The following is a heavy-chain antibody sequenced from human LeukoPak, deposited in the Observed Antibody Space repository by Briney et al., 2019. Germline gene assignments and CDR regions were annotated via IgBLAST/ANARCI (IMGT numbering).Heavy chain of an antibody. CDR2: IYHSGST. CDR1: GGSISSGGYS. J-gene: IGHJ6*02. Sequence: PSETLSLTCAVSGGSISSGGYSWSWIRQPPGKGLEWIGYIYHSGSTYYNPSLKSRVTISVDRSKNQFSLKLSSVTAADMAVYYCARGRCSSTSCYYYYGMDVWGQGTTVTVSS. CDR3: ARGRCSSTSCYYYYGMDV. V-gene: IGHV4-30-2*01. D-gene: IGHD2-2*01.